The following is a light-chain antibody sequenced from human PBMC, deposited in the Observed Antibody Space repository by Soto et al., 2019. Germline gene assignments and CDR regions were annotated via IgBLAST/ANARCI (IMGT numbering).Light chain of an antibody. J-gene: IGKJ4*01. CDR2: SAS. Sequence: EIVMTQSPATLSVSPGERATLSCRASQTVYNTLAWYQQKPGQPPRLLIYSASARATGIPARFSGSGSGTEFTLTISSLQSEDFAVYYCQQYSKWPLTFGGGTKVEIK. CDR1: QTVYNT. CDR3: QQYSKWPLT. V-gene: IGKV3-15*01.